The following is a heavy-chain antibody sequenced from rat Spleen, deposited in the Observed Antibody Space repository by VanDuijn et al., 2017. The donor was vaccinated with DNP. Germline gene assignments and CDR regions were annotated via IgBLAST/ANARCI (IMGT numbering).Heavy chain of an antibody. CDR1: GFTFSNYG. Sequence: EVQLVESGGGLVQAGRSLKLSCAASGFTFSNYGMAWVLQAPTKGLEWVASIGPNGNIAYYRDSVKGRFTISRDNAKNTLYLQMNSLRSEDTATYYCARGSGSYYWYFDFWGPGTMVTVSS. CDR3: ARGSGSYYWYFDF. CDR2: IGPNGNIA. J-gene: IGHJ1*01. D-gene: IGHD5-1*01. V-gene: IGHV5S23*01.